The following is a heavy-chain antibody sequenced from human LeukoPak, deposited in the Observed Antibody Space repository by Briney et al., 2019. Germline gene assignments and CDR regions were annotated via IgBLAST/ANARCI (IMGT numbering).Heavy chain of an antibody. CDR2: IYYSGST. J-gene: IGHJ4*02. CDR3: ARQSGGDCFNY. D-gene: IGHD2-21*01. CDR1: GGSISSSSYY. Sequence: SETLSLTCTVSGGSISSSSYYWGWIRQPPGKGLEWIGYIYYSGSTYYNPSLKSRVTISVDTSKNQFSLKLSSVTAADTAVYYCARQSGGDCFNYWGQGTLVTVSS. V-gene: IGHV4-39*01.